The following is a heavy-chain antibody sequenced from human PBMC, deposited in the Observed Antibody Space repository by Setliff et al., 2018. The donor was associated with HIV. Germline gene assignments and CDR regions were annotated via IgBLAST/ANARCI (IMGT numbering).Heavy chain of an antibody. V-gene: IGHV3-72*01. CDR1: GFTFSDHY. D-gene: IGHD2-21*01. Sequence: QPGGSLRLSCAASGFTFSDHYMDWVRQAPGKGPEWVGRSRTKTYSYTTDYAASVKGRFTISRDDSQNSLYLQMNSLKTEDTAVYYCVRVISGGAFDIRGQGTKVPSPQ. CDR3: VRVISGGAFDI. CDR2: SRTKTYSYTT. J-gene: IGHJ3*02.